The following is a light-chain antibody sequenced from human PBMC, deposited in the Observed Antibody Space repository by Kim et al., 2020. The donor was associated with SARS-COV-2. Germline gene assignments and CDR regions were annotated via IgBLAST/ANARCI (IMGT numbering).Light chain of an antibody. Sequence: SSELTQDPAVSVALGQTVRITCQGDSLRRYYATWYQHKPGQAPILVIYGKNNRPSGIPDRFSGSSSGNTASLTITGTQAGDEADYYCNSRDSNDNVGFGG. CDR1: SLRRYY. V-gene: IGLV3-19*01. CDR2: GKN. J-gene: IGLJ2*01. CDR3: NSRDSNDNVG.